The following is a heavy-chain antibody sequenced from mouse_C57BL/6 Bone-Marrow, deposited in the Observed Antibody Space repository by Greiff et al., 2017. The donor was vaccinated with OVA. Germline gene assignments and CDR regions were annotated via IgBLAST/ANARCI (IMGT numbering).Heavy chain of an antibody. CDR1: GYTFTDYE. CDR3: TGGGWVHWYFDV. CDR2: IDPETGGT. Sequence: QVQLQQSGAELVRPGASVTLSCKASGYTFTDYEMHWVKQTPVQGLEWIGAIDPETGGTAYNQKFKGKAILTADKSSSTAYMELRSLTSEDSAVYYCTGGGWVHWYFDVWGTGTTVTVSS. J-gene: IGHJ1*03. V-gene: IGHV1-15*01.